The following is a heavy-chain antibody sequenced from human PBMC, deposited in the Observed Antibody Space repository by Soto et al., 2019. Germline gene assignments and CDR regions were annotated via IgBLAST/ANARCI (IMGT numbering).Heavy chain of an antibody. CDR1: GYTFTSYD. Sequence: QVQLVQSGAEVKKPGASVKVSCKASGYTFTSYDINWVRQATGQGLEWMGWMNPNSGNTGYAQKFQGRVTMTRNTSISTAYLELSSLRSEDTAVYYCARERSAAGTGWFDPWGQGTLVTVSS. D-gene: IGHD6-13*01. V-gene: IGHV1-8*01. CDR3: ARERSAAGTGWFDP. J-gene: IGHJ5*02. CDR2: MNPNSGNT.